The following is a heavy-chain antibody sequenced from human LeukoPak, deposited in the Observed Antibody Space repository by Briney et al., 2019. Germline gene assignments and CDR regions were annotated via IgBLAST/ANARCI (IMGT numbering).Heavy chain of an antibody. D-gene: IGHD4-17*01. J-gene: IGHJ4*02. CDR3: AKDPSMYDGDYIIR. CDR2: FSVSDKTT. CDR1: GFTFSNYA. V-gene: IGHV3-23*01. Sequence: GGSLRLSCAASGFTFSNYAMSWVRQAPGKGLEWISGFSVSDKTTYYADSVKGRFIISRDNSENTLYLQIKSLRAEDTAVYYCAKDPSMYDGDYIIRWGQGTLVIVSS.